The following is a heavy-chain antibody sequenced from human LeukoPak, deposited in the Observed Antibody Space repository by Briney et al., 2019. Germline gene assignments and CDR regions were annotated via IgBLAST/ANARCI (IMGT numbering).Heavy chain of an antibody. CDR3: ARDFYGALNYFDH. J-gene: IGHJ4*02. CDR2: INPSGGST. Sequence: ASVKVSCKASGYTFTSYYMHWVRQAPGQGLEWMGIINPSGGSTSYAQKFQGRVTMTRDTSAGTVYMELSSLRSDDTAVFYCARDFYGALNYFDHWGQGTLVTVSS. V-gene: IGHV1-46*01. CDR1: GYTFTSYY. D-gene: IGHD3-10*01.